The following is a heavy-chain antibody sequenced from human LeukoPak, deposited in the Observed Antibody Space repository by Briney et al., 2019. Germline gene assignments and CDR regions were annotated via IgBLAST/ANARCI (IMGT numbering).Heavy chain of an antibody. J-gene: IGHJ4*02. CDR3: AKATVYYYDSSGYPGYYLDY. CDR1: GFTVSSNF. V-gene: IGHV3-53*01. D-gene: IGHD3-22*01. Sequence: GGSRRLSCAAFGFTVSSNFMSWVRQAPGKGLEWVAVIYSDGSTYYADSVKGRFTISRDNSKNTLSLQMNSLRAEDTAVYYCAKATVYYYDSSGYPGYYLDYWGQETMVTVSS. CDR2: IYSDGST.